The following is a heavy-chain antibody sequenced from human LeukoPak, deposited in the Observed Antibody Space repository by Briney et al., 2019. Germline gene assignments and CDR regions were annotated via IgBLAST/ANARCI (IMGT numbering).Heavy chain of an antibody. Sequence: SETLSLTCAVYGGSFSGYYWSWLRQPPGKGLEWIGEINHSGGTNYNPSLKSRVTISVDTSKNQFSLKLSSVTAADTAVYYCARSPKYYYDSSGYYSGRNWFDPWGQGTLVTVSS. CDR2: INHSGGT. V-gene: IGHV4-34*01. CDR1: GGSFSGYY. J-gene: IGHJ5*02. CDR3: ARSPKYYYDSSGYYSGRNWFDP. D-gene: IGHD3-22*01.